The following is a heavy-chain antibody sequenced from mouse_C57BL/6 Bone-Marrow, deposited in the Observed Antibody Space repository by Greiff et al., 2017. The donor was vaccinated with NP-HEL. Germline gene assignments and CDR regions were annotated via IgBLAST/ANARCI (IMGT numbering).Heavy chain of an antibody. CDR3: ARDYYGSSYGY. V-gene: IGHV5-6*01. CDR1: GFTFSSYG. D-gene: IGHD1-1*01. Sequence: EVQVVESGGDLVKPGGSLKLSCAASGFTFSSYGMSWVRQTPDKRLEWVATISSGGSYTYYTDSVKGRFTISRDNAKNTLYLQMSSLKSEDTAMYYCARDYYGSSYGYWGQGTTLTVSS. CDR2: ISSGGSYT. J-gene: IGHJ2*01.